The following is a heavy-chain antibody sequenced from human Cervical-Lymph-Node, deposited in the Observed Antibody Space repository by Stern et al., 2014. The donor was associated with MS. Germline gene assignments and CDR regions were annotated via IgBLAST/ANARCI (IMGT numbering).Heavy chain of an antibody. V-gene: IGHV3-33*08. CDR2: ISFNGRNI. D-gene: IGHD2-21*01. J-gene: IGHJ4*02. Sequence: QVQLVESGGGVVQPGRSLRLSCETSKFLFSTYGMHWVRQAPGKGLEWVAGISFNGRNIQYAESVKGRFTISRDNSKNTVYLHMTSLRAEDTAMYYCARDTSSPERSDWWGQGTLVTVSS. CDR1: KFLFSTYG. CDR3: ARDTSSPERSDW.